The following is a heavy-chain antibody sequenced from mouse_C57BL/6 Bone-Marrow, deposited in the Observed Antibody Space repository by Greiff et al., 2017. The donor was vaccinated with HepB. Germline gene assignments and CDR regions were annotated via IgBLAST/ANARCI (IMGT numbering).Heavy chain of an antibody. D-gene: IGHD2-3*01. CDR2: IYPGDGDT. J-gene: IGHJ3*01. V-gene: IGHV1-82*01. CDR3: AREEGWLLPFAD. CDR1: GYAFSSSW. Sequence: QVQLKQSGPELVKPGASVKISCKASGYAFSSSWMNWVKQRPGKGLEWIGRIYPGDGDTNYNGKFKGKATLTADKSSSTAYMQLSSLTSEDSAVYFCAREEGWLLPFADWGQGTLVTVSA.